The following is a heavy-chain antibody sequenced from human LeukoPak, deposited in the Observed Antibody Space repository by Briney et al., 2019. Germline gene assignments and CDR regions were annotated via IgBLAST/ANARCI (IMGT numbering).Heavy chain of an antibody. J-gene: IGHJ5*02. CDR1: GGTFSSYA. V-gene: IGHV1-69*05. Sequence: SVKVFCKASGGTFSSYAISWVRQAPGQGLVWMGGIIPIFGTANYAQKFQGRVTITTDEATSTAYMELSSLRSEDTAVYYCARNIYGNWLDPWGQGTLVTVSS. CDR2: IIPIFGTA. CDR3: ARNIYGNWLDP. D-gene: IGHD4-17*01.